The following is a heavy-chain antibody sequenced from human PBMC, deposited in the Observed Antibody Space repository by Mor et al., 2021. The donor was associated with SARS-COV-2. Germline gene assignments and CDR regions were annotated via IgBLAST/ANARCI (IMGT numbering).Heavy chain of an antibody. CDR2: ISNRGTDT. Sequence: CNNYAMNWVRQAPGKGLEWVSSISNRGTDTYYADSMKGRFTVSRDNFKNTMFLEMNSLRVEDTAVYYCAKDGTVAGIGADFD. J-gene: IGHJ4*01. CDR3: AKDGTVAGIGADFD. D-gene: IGHD6-19*01. CDR1: CNNYA. V-gene: IGHV3-23*01.